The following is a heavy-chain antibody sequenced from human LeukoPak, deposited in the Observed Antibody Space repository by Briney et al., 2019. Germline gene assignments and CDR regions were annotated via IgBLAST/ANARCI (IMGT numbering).Heavy chain of an antibody. D-gene: IGHD6-13*01. Sequence: VASVKVSCKVSGYTLTELSMHWVRQPPGKGLEWMGGFDPEDGETIYAQKFQGRVTMTEDTSTDTAYMELSSLRSEDTAVYCCATAISKQLVVNFDYWGQGTLVTVSS. CDR3: ATAISKQLVVNFDY. J-gene: IGHJ4*02. V-gene: IGHV1-24*01. CDR1: GYTLTELS. CDR2: FDPEDGET.